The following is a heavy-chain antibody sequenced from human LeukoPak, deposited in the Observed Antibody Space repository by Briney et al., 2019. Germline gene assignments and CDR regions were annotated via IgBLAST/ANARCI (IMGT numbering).Heavy chain of an antibody. CDR2: IYHSGST. D-gene: IGHD1-26*01. CDR3: ARGGRYSGSYYFGY. Sequence: SSEALSLTCAVSGGSISSGGYSWSWIRQPPGKGLEWIGYIYHSGSTYYISSLKSRVTISVDRSKNQFSLKLSSVTAADTAVYYCARGGRYSGSYYFGYWGQGTLVTVSS. CDR1: GGSISSGGYS. J-gene: IGHJ4*02. V-gene: IGHV4-30-2*01.